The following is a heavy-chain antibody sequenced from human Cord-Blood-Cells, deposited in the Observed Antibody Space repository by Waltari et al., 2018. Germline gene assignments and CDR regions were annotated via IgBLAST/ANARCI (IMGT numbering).Heavy chain of an antibody. CDR3: VSGNDRGNNWFDP. CDR1: GYTFTGYY. CDR2: INPNSGGT. V-gene: IGHV1-2*06. Sequence: QVQLVQSGAEVKKPGASVKVSCKASGYTFTGYYMHWVRQAPGQGLEWMGRINPNSGGTNYAQKFQGRVTMTRDTSISTAYMEPSRLRSDDTAVHYCVSGNDRGNNWFDPWGQGTLVTVSS. D-gene: IGHD3-10*01. J-gene: IGHJ5*02.